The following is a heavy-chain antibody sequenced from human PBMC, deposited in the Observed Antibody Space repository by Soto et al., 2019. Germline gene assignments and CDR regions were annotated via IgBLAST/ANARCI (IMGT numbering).Heavy chain of an antibody. Sequence: PSETLSLTCTVSGGSIKMGGYYWGWIRQPPGKGLEWLATIYYSGTTYYNPSLKSRLTISVDTSKNHLSLELSSVTAADTAFYYCARLAYRDYSTWGQGTLVTVSS. D-gene: IGHD2-21*01. V-gene: IGHV4-39*02. J-gene: IGHJ4*02. CDR3: ARLAYRDYST. CDR1: GGSIKMGGYY. CDR2: IYYSGTT.